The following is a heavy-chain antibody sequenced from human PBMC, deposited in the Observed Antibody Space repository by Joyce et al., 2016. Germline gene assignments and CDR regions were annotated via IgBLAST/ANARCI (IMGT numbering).Heavy chain of an antibody. V-gene: IGHV4-61*02. CDR2: IYTSGST. Sequence: QVQLQESGPGLVKPSQTLSLTCTVSGGSISSGSYYWNGIRQPAGKGLEWIGRIYTSGSTNYNPPLKSRVTISVEKSKNQFSLKLSSVTAADTAVYYCAREKGPSWYYYYMDVWGKGTTVTVSS. CDR1: GGSISSGSYY. J-gene: IGHJ6*03. CDR3: AREKGPSWYYYYMDV.